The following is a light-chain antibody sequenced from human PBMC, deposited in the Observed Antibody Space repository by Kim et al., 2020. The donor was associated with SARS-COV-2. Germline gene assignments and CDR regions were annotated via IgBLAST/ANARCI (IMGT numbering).Light chain of an antibody. CDR1: SSDVGGYNY. V-gene: IGLV2-14*04. CDR2: DVN. Sequence: GSPGQSITISCTGTSSDVGGYNYVSWYQQHPGKAPKLMIYDVNKWPSGVSNRFSGSKSGNTASLTISGLQAEDEAEYYCSSYRNTNTWVFGGGTQLTV. J-gene: IGLJ3*02. CDR3: SSYRNTNTWV.